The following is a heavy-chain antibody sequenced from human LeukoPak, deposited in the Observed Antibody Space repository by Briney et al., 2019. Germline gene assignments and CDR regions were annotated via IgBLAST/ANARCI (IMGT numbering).Heavy chain of an antibody. Sequence: SGTLSLTCAVSGGSIGSSNWWSWVRQPPGKGLEWIGEIYHSGSTNYNPSLKSRVAISVDKSKNQFSLKLSSVTAADTAVYYCARRDYYDSTGYYVYWGQGTLVTVSS. CDR2: IYHSGST. CDR3: ARRDYYDSTGYYVY. D-gene: IGHD3-22*01. CDR1: GGSIGSSNW. J-gene: IGHJ4*02. V-gene: IGHV4-4*02.